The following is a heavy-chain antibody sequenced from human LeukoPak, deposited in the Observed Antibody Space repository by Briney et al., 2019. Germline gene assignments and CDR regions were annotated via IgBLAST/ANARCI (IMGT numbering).Heavy chain of an antibody. V-gene: IGHV3-74*01. CDR1: GLSFSTYW. D-gene: IGHD1-14*01. J-gene: IGHJ4*02. CDR2: ISSDGSIS. Sequence: PGGSLRLSCAASGLSFSTYWMHWVRQAPGKGLVWVSRISSDGSISSYADSVKGRFTISRDNAKNTLYLQMNSLRAEDTAVYYCARVGSGTTRDYWGQGTLVTVSS. CDR3: ARVGSGTTRDY.